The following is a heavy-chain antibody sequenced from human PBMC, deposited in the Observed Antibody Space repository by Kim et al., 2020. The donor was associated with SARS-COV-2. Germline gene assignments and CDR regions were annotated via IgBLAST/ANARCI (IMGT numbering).Heavy chain of an antibody. D-gene: IGHD3-9*01. Sequence: GGSLRLSCAASGFTFSSYAMSWVRQAPGKGLEWVSAISGSGGSTYYADSVKGRFTISRDNSKNTLYLQMNSLRAEDTAVYYCAKTPFVHFDWLLSKGASYYFDYWGQGTLVTVSS. CDR1: GFTFSSYA. J-gene: IGHJ4*02. CDR2: ISGSGGST. V-gene: IGHV3-23*01. CDR3: AKTPFVHFDWLLSKGASYYFDY.